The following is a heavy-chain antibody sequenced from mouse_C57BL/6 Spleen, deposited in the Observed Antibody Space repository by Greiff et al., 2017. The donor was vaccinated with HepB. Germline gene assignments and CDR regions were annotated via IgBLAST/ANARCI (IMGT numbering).Heavy chain of an antibody. CDR1: GFTFSSYA. Sequence: EVMLVESGGGLVKPGGSLKLSCAASGFTFSSYAMSWVRQTPEKRLEWVATISDGGRYTYYPDNVKGRFTISRDNAKNNLYLQMSHLKSEDTAMYYCARDRDDYDDGFAYWGQGTLVTVSA. CDR3: ARDRDDYDDGFAY. CDR2: ISDGGRYT. J-gene: IGHJ3*01. V-gene: IGHV5-4*01. D-gene: IGHD2-4*01.